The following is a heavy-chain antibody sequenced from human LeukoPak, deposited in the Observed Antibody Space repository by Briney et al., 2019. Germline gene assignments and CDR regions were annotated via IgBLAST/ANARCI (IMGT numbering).Heavy chain of an antibody. CDR3: ARDGMVRGVRHDY. J-gene: IGHJ4*02. D-gene: IGHD3-10*01. CDR1: GFTFSSYW. CDR2: IKQDGSEK. V-gene: IGHV3-7*01. Sequence: GGSLRLSCAASGFTFSSYWMSWVRQAPGKGLEWVANIKQDGSEKYYVDSVKGRFTISRDNAKNLLYLQMNSLRAEDTAVYYCARDGMVRGVRHDYWGQGTLVTVSS.